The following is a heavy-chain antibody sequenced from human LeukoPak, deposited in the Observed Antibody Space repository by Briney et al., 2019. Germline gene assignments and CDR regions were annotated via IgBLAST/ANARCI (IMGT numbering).Heavy chain of an antibody. CDR3: ARDSGQYYYDSSGYYDSDY. V-gene: IGHV3-7*01. CDR2: IKQDGSEK. CDR1: GFTFSSYW. Sequence: GGSLRLPCAASGFTFSSYWMSWVRQAPGKGLEWVANIKQDGSEKYYVDSVKGRFTISRDNAKNSLYLQMNSLRAEDTAVYYCARDSGQYYYDSSGYYDSDYWGQGTLVTVSS. D-gene: IGHD3-22*01. J-gene: IGHJ4*02.